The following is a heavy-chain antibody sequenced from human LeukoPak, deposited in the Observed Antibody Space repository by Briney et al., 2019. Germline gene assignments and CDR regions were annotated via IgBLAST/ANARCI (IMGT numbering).Heavy chain of an antibody. CDR1: GFTFSDYY. V-gene: IGHV3-11*04. CDR2: ISSSGSTI. Sequence: PGGSLRLSCAASGFTFSDYYMSWIRQAPGKGLEWVSYISSSGSTIYYADSVKGRSTISRDNAKNSLYLQMNSLRAEDTAVYYCARGAYTMGYYYMDVWGKGTTVTVSS. J-gene: IGHJ6*03. CDR3: ARGAYTMGYYYMDV. D-gene: IGHD4-11*01.